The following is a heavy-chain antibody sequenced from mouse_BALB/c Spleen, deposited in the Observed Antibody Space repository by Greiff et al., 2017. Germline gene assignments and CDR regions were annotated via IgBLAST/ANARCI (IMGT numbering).Heavy chain of an antibody. J-gene: IGHJ3*01. CDR2: ISYSGST. CDR1: GYSITSDYA. Sequence: VQLKESGPGLVKPSQSLSLTCTVTGYSITSDYAWNWIRQFPGNKLEWMGYISYSGSTSYNPSLKSRISITRDTSKNQFFLQLNSVTTEDTATYYCARSTVVAKGFAYWGQGTLVTVSA. CDR3: ARSTVVAKGFAY. D-gene: IGHD1-1*01. V-gene: IGHV3-2*02.